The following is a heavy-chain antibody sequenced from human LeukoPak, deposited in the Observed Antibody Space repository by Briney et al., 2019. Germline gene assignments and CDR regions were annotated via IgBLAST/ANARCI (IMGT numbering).Heavy chain of an antibody. CDR2: INPSGGST. CDR1: GYTFTSYY. Sequence: ASVKVSCKASGYTFTSYYMHWVRQAPGQGLEWMGLINPSGGSTSYAQKFQGRVTMTRDRSTSTVYMELSSLRSEDTAVYYCARAAGIVVVVAALGPWGQGTLVTVSS. V-gene: IGHV1-46*01. J-gene: IGHJ5*02. CDR3: ARAAGIVVVVAALGP. D-gene: IGHD2-15*01.